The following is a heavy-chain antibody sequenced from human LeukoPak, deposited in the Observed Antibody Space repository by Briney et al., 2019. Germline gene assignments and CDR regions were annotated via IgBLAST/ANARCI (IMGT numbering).Heavy chain of an antibody. Sequence: SGPALVKPTQTLTLTCTFSGFALSTRGMRVSWIRQPPGKALEWLARIDWDDDKFCSTSLKTRLTISKDTSKNQVVLTMTNMDPVDTATYYCARMRGAATIDYWGQGTLVTVSS. J-gene: IGHJ4*02. CDR3: ARMRGAATIDY. V-gene: IGHV2-70*04. CDR1: GFALSTRGMR. CDR2: IDWDDDK. D-gene: IGHD6-13*01.